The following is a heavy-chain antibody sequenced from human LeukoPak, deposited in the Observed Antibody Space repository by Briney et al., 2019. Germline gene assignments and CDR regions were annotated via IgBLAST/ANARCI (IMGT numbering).Heavy chain of an antibody. Sequence: GGSLRLSCAASGFTFSSHAMSWVRQPPGKGLQWVSVISGSAGNTYYADSVKGRFTISRDNSKNTLYLQMNSLRAEDTAVYYCARSDRIVGATATFDYWGQGTLVTVSS. CDR1: GFTFSSHA. V-gene: IGHV3-23*01. CDR2: ISGSAGNT. D-gene: IGHD1-26*01. CDR3: ARSDRIVGATATFDY. J-gene: IGHJ4*02.